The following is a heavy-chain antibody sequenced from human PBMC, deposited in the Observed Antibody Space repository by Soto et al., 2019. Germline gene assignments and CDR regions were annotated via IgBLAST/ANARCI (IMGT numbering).Heavy chain of an antibody. CDR1: GFTFNAYG. D-gene: IGHD3-22*01. Sequence: QAQLVESGGGVVQPGESLRLPCEVSGFTFNAYGMHWVRQAPGKGLEWVAAISHDGTNKNYGDSVKGRFTISRDNSKNTLYLQMNSLRPEDTALYYCAKDEYYYSRSGYYIFDYWGQGTLVTVSS. CDR3: AKDEYYYSRSGYYIFDY. J-gene: IGHJ4*02. V-gene: IGHV3-30*18. CDR2: ISHDGTNK.